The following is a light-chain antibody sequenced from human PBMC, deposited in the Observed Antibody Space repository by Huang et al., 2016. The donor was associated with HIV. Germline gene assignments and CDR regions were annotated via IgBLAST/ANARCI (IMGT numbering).Light chain of an antibody. J-gene: IGKJ2*01. CDR1: QDIGNY. Sequence: DIQLTQSPSSLSASVGDRVTITCQASQDIGNYLNWYRQKPGRAPELLIYDAFKLETGVPSRFSGSGAGADFTFTISSLQPEDSATYYCHQYHNLPYTFGRGTKLEIK. CDR2: DAF. CDR3: HQYHNLPYT. V-gene: IGKV1-33*01.